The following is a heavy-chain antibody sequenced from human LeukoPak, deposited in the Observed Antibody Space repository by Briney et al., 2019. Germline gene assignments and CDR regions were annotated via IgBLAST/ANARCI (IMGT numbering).Heavy chain of an antibody. CDR2: ISSSSSTI. CDR1: GFTLSSYS. V-gene: IGHV3-48*02. J-gene: IGHJ4*02. Sequence: GGSLRLSCAASGFTLSSYSMNWVRQAPGKGLEWVSYISSSSSTIYYADSVKGRFTISRENAKNSLYLQMNSLRDEDTAVYYCARGTYGLPYYFDYWGQGTLVTVSS. CDR3: ARGTYGLPYYFDY. D-gene: IGHD1/OR15-1a*01.